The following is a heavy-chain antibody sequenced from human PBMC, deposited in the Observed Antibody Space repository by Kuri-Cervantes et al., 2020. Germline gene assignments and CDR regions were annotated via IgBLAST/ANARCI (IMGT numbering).Heavy chain of an antibody. CDR3: ARRSTFPPWFDP. V-gene: IGHV4-39*01. CDR2: IYYSGST. Sequence: SETLSLTCTVSGGSISSSSHYWGWIRQPPGKGLEWIGSIYYSGSTYYNPSLKSRVTISLDTSKNQFSLKLSFVNAADTAAYYCARRSTFPPWFDPWGQGILVTVSS. J-gene: IGHJ5*02. D-gene: IGHD5/OR15-5a*01. CDR1: GGSISSSSHY.